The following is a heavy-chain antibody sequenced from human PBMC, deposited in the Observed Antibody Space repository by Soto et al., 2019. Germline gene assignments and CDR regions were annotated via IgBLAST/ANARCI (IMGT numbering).Heavy chain of an antibody. CDR1: GITVITNY. Sequence: VQLVESGGGLVQPGGSLRLSCAASGITVITNYFSWVRQAPGQGLEWVSGIYSDGSTHYADSVKGRFTISRDNSKNTLYLQMNTLRADDTGVYYCTRDPTTSIVTDYWGQGTLVTVSS. D-gene: IGHD2-21*01. CDR2: IYSDGST. V-gene: IGHV3-66*01. CDR3: TRDPTTSIVTDY. J-gene: IGHJ4*02.